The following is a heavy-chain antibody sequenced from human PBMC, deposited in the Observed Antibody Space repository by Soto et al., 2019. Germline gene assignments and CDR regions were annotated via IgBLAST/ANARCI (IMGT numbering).Heavy chain of an antibody. D-gene: IGHD1-26*01. Sequence: QAQLVQSGAEVKEPGASVKVSCKASGYTFTNYDISWVRQATGQGLEWMGWMNPNSANTGYAQKFQGRVSMTRDTSTNTAYMELTSLRSEHTAIYYCARMATSGTLNWFDPWGQGTLVTVSS. CDR1: GYTFTNYD. J-gene: IGHJ5*02. V-gene: IGHV1-8*01. CDR2: MNPNSANT. CDR3: ARMATSGTLNWFDP.